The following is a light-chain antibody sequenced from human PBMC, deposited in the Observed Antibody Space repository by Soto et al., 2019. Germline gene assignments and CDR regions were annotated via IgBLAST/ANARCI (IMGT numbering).Light chain of an antibody. CDR1: QSVGSY. Sequence: DILLTQSPATLSLSPGERATLSCRASQSVGSYLAWYQQRPGQATNLLIYDASNRATGIPARFSARGSGTDFTLTISSLEPEDFAVYYCQPRAKWPLTFGPGTKVDF. J-gene: IGKJ3*01. V-gene: IGKV3-11*01. CDR2: DAS. CDR3: QPRAKWPLT.